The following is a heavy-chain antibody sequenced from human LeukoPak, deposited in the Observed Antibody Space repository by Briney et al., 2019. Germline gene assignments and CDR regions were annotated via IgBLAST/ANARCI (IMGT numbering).Heavy chain of an antibody. J-gene: IGHJ5*02. CDR2: INPNSGGT. Sequence: ASVKVSCKASGYTFTGYYMHWVRQAPGQGLEWMGRINPNSGGTNYAQKFQGRVTMTRDTSISTAYMELSRLRSDDTAVYYCARGVSIAARREYNWFDPWAREPWSPSPQ. D-gene: IGHD6-6*01. V-gene: IGHV1-2*06. CDR3: ARGVSIAARREYNWFDP. CDR1: GYTFTGYY.